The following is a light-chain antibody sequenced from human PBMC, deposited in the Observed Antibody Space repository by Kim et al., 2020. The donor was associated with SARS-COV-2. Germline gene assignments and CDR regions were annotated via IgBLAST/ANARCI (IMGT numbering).Light chain of an antibody. Sequence: PGQAASITCSGDKLGNKYASWYQQKAGQSPVLVIYQDEKRPSGIPERFSGSNSGNSATLTISGTQAMDEADYFCLAWDSSSGSYVFGPGTKVTVL. CDR3: LAWDSSSGSYV. CDR1: KLGNKY. J-gene: IGLJ1*01. V-gene: IGLV3-1*01. CDR2: QDE.